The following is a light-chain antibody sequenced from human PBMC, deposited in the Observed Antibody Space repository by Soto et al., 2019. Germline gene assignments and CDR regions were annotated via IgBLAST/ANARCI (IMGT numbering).Light chain of an antibody. CDR2: VAS. CDR1: QDIRNY. J-gene: IGKJ4*01. V-gene: IGKV1-27*01. CDR3: QKYDSAPLT. Sequence: DIQMTQSPSSLSASVGDRVTITCRPSQDIRNYLAWYQQKPGQVPKLLIYVASTLQSGVPSRFSGSGSGTEFPLTITSLQPEDVATYYCQKYDSAPLTFGGGTRIEI.